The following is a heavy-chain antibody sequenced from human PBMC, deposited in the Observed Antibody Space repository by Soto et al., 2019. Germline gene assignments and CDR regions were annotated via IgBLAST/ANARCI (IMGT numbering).Heavy chain of an antibody. CDR3: ARLQQQLVL. J-gene: IGHJ4*02. CDR1: GGSISSSSYF. CDR2: IYYSGST. V-gene: IGHV4-39*01. Sequence: SETLSLTCTVSGGSISSSSYFWGWIRQPPGKGLEWIGSIYYSGSTYSNPSLKTRVTISVDTSKNQFSLKLNFVTAADTAVYYCARLQQQLVLWGQGTLVTVSS. D-gene: IGHD6-13*01.